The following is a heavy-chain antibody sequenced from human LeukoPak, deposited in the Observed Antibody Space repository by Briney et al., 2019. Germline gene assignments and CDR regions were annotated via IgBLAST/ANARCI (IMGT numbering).Heavy chain of an antibody. CDR2: ISSNGGST. Sequence: GGSLRLSCAASGFTFSSYAMHWVRQAPGKGLEYVSAISSNGGSTYYANSVKGRFTISRDNSKNTLYLQMGSLRAGDMAVYYCARDVRGYSYGSYYYYYCYMDVWGKGTTVTVSS. D-gene: IGHD5-18*01. CDR3: ARDVRGYSYGSYYYYYCYMDV. CDR1: GFTFSSYA. J-gene: IGHJ6*03. V-gene: IGHV3-64*01.